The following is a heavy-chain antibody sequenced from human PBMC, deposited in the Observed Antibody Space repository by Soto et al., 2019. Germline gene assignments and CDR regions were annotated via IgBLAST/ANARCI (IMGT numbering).Heavy chain of an antibody. Sequence: EVQLVESGGGLVKPGRSLRLSCTASGFTFGDYAMSWFRQAPGKGLEWVGFIRSKAYGGTTEYAASVKGRFTISRDDSKSIAYLQMNSLKTEDTAVYYCTRDLQYPPGAEGLDYWGQGTLVTVSS. D-gene: IGHD1-26*01. V-gene: IGHV3-49*05. CDR2: IRSKAYGGTT. CDR3: TRDLQYPPGAEGLDY. CDR1: GFTFGDYA. J-gene: IGHJ4*02.